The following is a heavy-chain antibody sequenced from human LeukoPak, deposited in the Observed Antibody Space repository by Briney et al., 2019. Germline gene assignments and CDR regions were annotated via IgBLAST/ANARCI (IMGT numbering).Heavy chain of an antibody. CDR2: ISWNSGSI. V-gene: IGHV3-9*01. D-gene: IGHD3-22*01. J-gene: IGHJ4*02. CDR3: AKGSSGYYLYYFDY. CDR1: GGSISSYY. Sequence: LSLTCTVSGGSISSYYWSWVRQAPGKGLEWVSGISWNSGSIGYADSVKGRFTISRDNAKNSLYLQMNSPRAEDTALYYCAKGSSGYYLYYFDYWGQGTLVTVSS.